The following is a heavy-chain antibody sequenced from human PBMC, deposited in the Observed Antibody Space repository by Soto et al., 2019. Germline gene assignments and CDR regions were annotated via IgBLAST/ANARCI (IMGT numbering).Heavy chain of an antibody. CDR1: GGTFSSYA. V-gene: IGHV1-69*06. D-gene: IGHD4-4*01. J-gene: IGHJ6*02. CDR3: ARARRDDYKNLNYYYGMDV. Sequence: QVQLVQSGAEVTKPGSSVKVSCKASGGTFSSYAISWVRQAPGQGLEWMGGIIPIFGTANYAQKFQGRVTITADKSTSTAYMELSSLRSEDTAVYYCARARRDDYKNLNYYYGMDVWGQGTTVTVSS. CDR2: IIPIFGTA.